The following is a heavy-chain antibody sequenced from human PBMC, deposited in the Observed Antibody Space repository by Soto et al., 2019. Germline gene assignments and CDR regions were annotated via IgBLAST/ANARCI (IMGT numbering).Heavy chain of an antibody. D-gene: IGHD5-18*01. CDR3: AKDYRYSYGYSGAYYYYGMHV. CDR1: GFTFSSYA. J-gene: IGHJ6*02. Sequence: GSLRLSCAASGFTFSSYAMHWARQAPGKGLEYVSAISSNGGSTYYADSVKGRFTISRDNSKNTLYLQMNRLRAEDTAVYYCAKDYRYSYGYSGAYYYYGMHVWGQGTTLTVSS. V-gene: IGHV3-64*04. CDR2: ISSNGGST.